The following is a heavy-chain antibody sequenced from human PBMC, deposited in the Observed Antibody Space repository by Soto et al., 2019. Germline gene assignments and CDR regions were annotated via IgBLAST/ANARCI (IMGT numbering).Heavy chain of an antibody. CDR3: ARHLDYNILTGYVD. Sequence: QLQLQESGPALVRPSETLSLNCVVAGGSTSSTIHYWGWIRQPPGKGLEWIGSMSHSGSTHYNPSLKSRVNISADKSKNQFSLTLPTVTPADTAVYFCARHLDYNILTGYVDWGQGTLVTVSS. CDR2: MSHSGST. CDR1: GGSTSSTIHY. D-gene: IGHD3-9*01. J-gene: IGHJ4*02. V-gene: IGHV4-39*01.